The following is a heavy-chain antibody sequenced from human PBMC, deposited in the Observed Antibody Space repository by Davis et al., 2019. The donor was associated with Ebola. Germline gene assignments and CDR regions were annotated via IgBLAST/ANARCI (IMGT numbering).Heavy chain of an antibody. V-gene: IGHV3-23*01. CDR1: GFTFSTYA. J-gene: IGHJ6*02. D-gene: IGHD3-10*01. CDR2: ISSGGGST. CDR3: AKDGMDVVELLLVYYYYGMDV. Sequence: GGSLRLSCAASGFTFSTYAMGWVRQAPGKGLEWVSDISSGGGSTYYADSVKSRFTISRDNSKNTLYLQMNSLRAEDTAVYYCAKDGMDVVELLLVYYYYGMDVWGQGTTVTVSS.